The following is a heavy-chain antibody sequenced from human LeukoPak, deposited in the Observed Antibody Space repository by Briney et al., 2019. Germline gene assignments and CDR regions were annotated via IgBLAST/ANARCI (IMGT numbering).Heavy chain of an antibody. Sequence: RASVKVSCKASGYSFTGNYIHWVRQAPGQGLEWMGWINTNSGGANSAQHFKGRVTMTRDTSISTAYMELSSLTSDATAMYYCARDSVDQGFDLWGQGTMVTASS. V-gene: IGHV1-2*02. J-gene: IGHJ3*01. D-gene: IGHD2-2*01. CDR1: GYSFTGNY. CDR3: ARDSVDQGFDL. CDR2: INTNSGGA.